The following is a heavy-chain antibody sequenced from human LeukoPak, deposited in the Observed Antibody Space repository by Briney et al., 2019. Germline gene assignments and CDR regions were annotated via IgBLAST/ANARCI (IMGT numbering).Heavy chain of an antibody. V-gene: IGHV3-30-3*01. Sequence: GGSLRLSCAASAFTFSSYAMHWVRQAPGKGLEWVAVISYDGSNKYYADSVKGRFTISRDNSKNTLYLQMNSLRAEDTAVYYCARGSTSTAPGWVYWGHGTPVTVSS. D-gene: IGHD2-21*02. CDR1: AFTFSSYA. CDR3: ARGSTSTAPGWVY. J-gene: IGHJ4*01. CDR2: ISYDGSNK.